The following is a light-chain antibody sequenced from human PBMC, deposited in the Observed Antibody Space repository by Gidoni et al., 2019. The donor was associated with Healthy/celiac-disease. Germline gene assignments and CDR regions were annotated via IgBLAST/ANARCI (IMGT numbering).Light chain of an antibody. V-gene: IGLV1-40*01. Sequence: QSVLTQPHSVSVAPRKSVPITCPGSSPNIGAGYDVHWYQQLPGTAPTLLIYGNSKLPSGVPDRFSGSKSGTSASLAITGLQAEDEADYYCQSYDSCLSGSGVFGGGTKLTVL. J-gene: IGLJ3*02. CDR1: SPNIGAGYD. CDR3: QSYDSCLSGSGV. CDR2: GNS.